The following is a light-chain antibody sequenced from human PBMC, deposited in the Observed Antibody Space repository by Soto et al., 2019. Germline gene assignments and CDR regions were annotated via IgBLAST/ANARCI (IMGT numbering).Light chain of an antibody. CDR3: SSYAGSNNFV. Sequence: QSALTQPPSASGSPGQSVTISRTGTSSDVGSYNYVSWYQQHPGKAPKLMIYEVSKRPSGVPDRFSGSKSGNTASLTVSGLQAEDEADYYCSSYAGSNNFVFGGGTKVTVL. CDR2: EVS. V-gene: IGLV2-8*01. J-gene: IGLJ2*01. CDR1: SSDVGSYNY.